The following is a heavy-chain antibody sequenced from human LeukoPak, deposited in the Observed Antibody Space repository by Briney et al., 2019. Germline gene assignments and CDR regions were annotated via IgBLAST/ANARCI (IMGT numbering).Heavy chain of an antibody. D-gene: IGHD5-18*01. CDR3: ARVKIQLWFSSRYYMDV. CDR1: GYTFTSYY. CDR2: INPSGGST. Sequence: ASVKVSCKASGYTFTSYYMHWVRQAPGQGLEWMGIINPSGGSTSYAQKFQGRVTMTRDMSTSTVYMELSSLRSEDTAVYYCARVKIQLWFSSRYYMDVWGKGTTVTVSS. J-gene: IGHJ6*03. V-gene: IGHV1-46*01.